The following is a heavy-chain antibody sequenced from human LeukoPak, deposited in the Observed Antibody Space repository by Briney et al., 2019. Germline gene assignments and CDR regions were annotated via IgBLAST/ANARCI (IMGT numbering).Heavy chain of an antibody. J-gene: IGHJ4*02. D-gene: IGHD3-9*01. Sequence: GGSLRLSCAAPGFTFSTYWIHWVRQAPGKGLVWVSHINGDGSSTSYADSVKGRFAISRNNAKNTLYLQMNSLRAEDTAVYYCARTMTGAFFDYWGQGALVTVSS. CDR2: INGDGSST. CDR3: ARTMTGAFFDY. CDR1: GFTFSTYW. V-gene: IGHV3-74*01.